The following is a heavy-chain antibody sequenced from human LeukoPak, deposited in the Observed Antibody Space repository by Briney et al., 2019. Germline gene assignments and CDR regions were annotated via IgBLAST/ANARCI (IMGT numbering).Heavy chain of an antibody. V-gene: IGHV3-23*01. CDR2: ISGSGGRT. D-gene: IGHD4-17*01. Sequence: PGGSLRLSCAASGFTFSSYAMSWVRQAPGKGLEWVSSISGSGGRTYHADSVKGRFTISRDNSKNTLYLQMSSLRAEDTAVYYCATPPTVTRNYWGQGILGTVSS. J-gene: IGHJ4*02. CDR1: GFTFSSYA. CDR3: ATPPTVTRNY.